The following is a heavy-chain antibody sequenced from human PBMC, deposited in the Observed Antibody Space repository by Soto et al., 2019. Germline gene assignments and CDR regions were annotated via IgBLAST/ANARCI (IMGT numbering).Heavy chain of an antibody. CDR3: ARVILHSSGWYSNARYYGMDV. D-gene: IGHD6-19*01. CDR2: INPNSGGT. CDR1: GYTFTGYY. J-gene: IGHJ6*02. Sequence: QVQLVQSGAEVQKPGASVKVSCKASGYTFTGYYMHWVRQAPGQGLEWMGWINPNSGGTNYAQKSQGRLTMTRDTSITTAYIELGRRRSDDTAVYYCARVILHSSGWYSNARYYGMDVWGPGTTDTVYS. V-gene: IGHV1-2*02.